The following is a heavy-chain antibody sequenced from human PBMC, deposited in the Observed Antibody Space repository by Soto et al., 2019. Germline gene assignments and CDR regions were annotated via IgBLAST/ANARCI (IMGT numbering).Heavy chain of an antibody. J-gene: IGHJ4*02. CDR2: ISGSGGST. CDR3: ANSSPSVRGVPHYFDY. Sequence: GGSLRLSCAASGFTFSSYAMSWVRQAPGKGLEWVSAISGSGGSTYYADSVKGRFTISRDNSKNTLYLQMNSLRAEDTAVYYCANSSPSVRGVPHYFDYWGQGTLVTVSS. CDR1: GFTFSSYA. V-gene: IGHV3-23*01. D-gene: IGHD3-10*01.